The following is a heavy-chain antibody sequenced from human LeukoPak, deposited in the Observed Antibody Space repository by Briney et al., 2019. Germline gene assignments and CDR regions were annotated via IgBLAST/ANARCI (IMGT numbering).Heavy chain of an antibody. J-gene: IGHJ4*02. CDR2: IYYSGST. CDR3: ARENWRDGYVGSK. Sequence: SETLSLTCTVSGGSISSSSYYWSWIRQPPGKGLEWIGYIYYSGSTNYNPSLKSRVTISVDTSKNQFSLKLSSVTAADTAVYYCARENWRDGYVGSKWGQGTLVTVSS. V-gene: IGHV4-61*01. CDR1: GGSISSSSYY. D-gene: IGHD5-24*01.